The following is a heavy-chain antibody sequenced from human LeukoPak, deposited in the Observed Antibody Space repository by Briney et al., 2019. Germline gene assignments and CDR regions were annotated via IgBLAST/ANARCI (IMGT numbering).Heavy chain of an antibody. J-gene: IGHJ6*03. CDR1: GGSISSGGYS. Sequence: SQTLSLTCAVSGGSISSGGYSWSWIRQPPGKGLEWIGYIYHSGSTNYNPSLKSRVTISVDTSKNQFSLKLSSVTAADTAVYYCARVLSQRGLLRYYYMDVWGKGTTVTVSS. V-gene: IGHV4-30-2*01. CDR3: ARVLSQRGLLRYYYMDV. CDR2: IYHSGST.